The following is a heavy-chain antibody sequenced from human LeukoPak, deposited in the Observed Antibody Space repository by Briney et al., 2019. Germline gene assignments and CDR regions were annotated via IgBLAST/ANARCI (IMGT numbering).Heavy chain of an antibody. Sequence: PSQTLSHTCTVSGGSISSGSYYWNWIRQPAGKGLEWIGRIYSSGSTNYNPSLKSRVTMSVDTSKNQFSLKLSSVTAADTAVYYSARGPEDGDFVRWGQGTLVAVSS. V-gene: IGHV4-61*02. CDR2: IYSSGST. CDR1: GGSISSGSYY. CDR3: ARGPEDGDFVR. D-gene: IGHD4-17*01. J-gene: IGHJ5*02.